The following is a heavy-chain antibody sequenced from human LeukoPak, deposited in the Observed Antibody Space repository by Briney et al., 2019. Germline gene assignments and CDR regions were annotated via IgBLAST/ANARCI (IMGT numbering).Heavy chain of an antibody. V-gene: IGHV1-2*02. D-gene: IGHD4-17*01. CDR1: GYTFTGYY. Sequence: ASVKASCKASGYTFTGYYMHWVRQAPGQGLEWMGWINPNSGGTNYAQKFQGRVTMTRDTSISTAYMELSRLRSDDTAVYYCARAGFYGDYVLDYWGQGTLVTVSS. J-gene: IGHJ4*02. CDR2: INPNSGGT. CDR3: ARAGFYGDYVLDY.